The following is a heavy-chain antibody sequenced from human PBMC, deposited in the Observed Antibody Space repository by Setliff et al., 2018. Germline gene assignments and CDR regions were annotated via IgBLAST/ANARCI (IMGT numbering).Heavy chain of an antibody. D-gene: IGHD1-1*01. J-gene: IGHJ6*03. V-gene: IGHV7-4-1*02. CDR2: INTNTGNP. CDR3: SRETWYDEGYSYMDV. Sequence: ASVKVSCKASGYTFTSNLINWVRQAPGQGLEWMGWINTNTGNPTYSQGFTGRIVFSLEASANTAYLQISNLETADTGVYYCSRETWYDEGYSYMDVWGQGTAVTVSS. CDR1: GYTFTSNL.